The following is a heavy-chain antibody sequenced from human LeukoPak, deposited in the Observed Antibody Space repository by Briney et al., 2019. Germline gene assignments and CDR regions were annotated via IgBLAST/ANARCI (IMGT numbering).Heavy chain of an antibody. V-gene: IGHV1-69*05. Sequence: GSSVKVSCKASGGTFSSYAISWVRQAPGQGLEWMGGIIPIFGTANYAQKFQGRVTITTDESTSTAYMELNSLRSEDTAVYYCARVGQVVSAWDYGGTDHDFDYWGQGTLVTVSS. CDR1: GGTFSSYA. CDR2: IIPIFGTA. J-gene: IGHJ4*02. D-gene: IGHD4-23*01. CDR3: ARVGQVVSAWDYGGTDHDFDY.